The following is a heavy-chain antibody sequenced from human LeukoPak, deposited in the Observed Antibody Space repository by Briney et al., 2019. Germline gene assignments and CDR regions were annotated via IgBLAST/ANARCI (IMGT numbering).Heavy chain of an antibody. CDR2: ISAYNGNT. Sequence: ASVKVSCKASGYTFTSYGISWVRQAPGQGLEWMGWISAYNGNTNYAQKLQGRVTMTTDTSTSTAYMELRSLRSDDTAVHYCARGMPNCSGGSCYFFWGQGTLVTVSS. D-gene: IGHD2-15*01. CDR3: ARGMPNCSGGSCYFF. J-gene: IGHJ4*02. CDR1: GYTFTSYG. V-gene: IGHV1-18*01.